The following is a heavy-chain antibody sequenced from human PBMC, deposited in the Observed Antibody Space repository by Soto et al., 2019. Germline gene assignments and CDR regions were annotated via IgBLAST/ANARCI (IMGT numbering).Heavy chain of an antibody. CDR2: ISAYNGNT. D-gene: IGHD3-16*01. CDR3: PRGGTPIDY. Sequence: QVQLVQSGAEVKKPGASVKVSCKASGYTFTNFGISWVRQAPGQGLEWMGWISAYNGNTNYAQNFQGRVSMTIDTSTSTAYLELRSVRSDDTPVYYCPRGGTPIDYWGQGTLVTVSS. J-gene: IGHJ4*02. CDR1: GYTFTNFG. V-gene: IGHV1-18*01.